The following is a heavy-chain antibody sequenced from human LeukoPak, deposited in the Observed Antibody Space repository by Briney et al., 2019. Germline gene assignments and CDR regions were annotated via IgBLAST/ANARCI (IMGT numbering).Heavy chain of an antibody. CDR3: ARVKTYGRYFDF. CDR2: INWNGGST. J-gene: IGHJ4*02. Sequence: PGGSLRLSCAASGFTFDDYGMSWVRQAPGKGLEWVSGINWNGGSTGYTDSVKGRFTISRDNAKNSLYLQMNSPRAEDTAVYYCARVKTYGRYFDFWGQGTLVTVSS. D-gene: IGHD3-10*01. CDR1: GFTFDDYG. V-gene: IGHV3-20*04.